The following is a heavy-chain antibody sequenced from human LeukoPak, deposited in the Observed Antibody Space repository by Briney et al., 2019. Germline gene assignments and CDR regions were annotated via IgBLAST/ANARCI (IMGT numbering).Heavy chain of an antibody. V-gene: IGHV3-21*01. Sequence: GGSLRLSCAASGFTFNTYGMSWVRQAPGKGLEWVSSISSRSSYIDYADSLKGRFTISRDNAKNSLYLQMNSLRAEDTAVYYCARGKEPVAGSLSHFDYWGQGTLVTVSS. CDR3: ARGKEPVAGSLSHFDY. J-gene: IGHJ4*02. D-gene: IGHD6-19*01. CDR1: GFTFNTYG. CDR2: ISSRSSYI.